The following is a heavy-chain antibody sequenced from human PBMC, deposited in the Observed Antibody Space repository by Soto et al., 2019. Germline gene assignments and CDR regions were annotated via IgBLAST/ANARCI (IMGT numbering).Heavy chain of an antibody. V-gene: IGHV3-23*01. CDR3: AKEMGDYYDSSGSWFDP. J-gene: IGHJ5*02. Sequence: GGSLRLSCAASGFTFSSYVMSWVRQASGKGLEWVSAISGSGGNTYYADSVKGRFTISRDNSKNTLFLQMNSLRAEDTALYFCAKEMGDYYDSSGSWFDPWGQGTLVTVSS. CDR2: ISGSGGNT. D-gene: IGHD3-22*01. CDR1: GFTFSSYV.